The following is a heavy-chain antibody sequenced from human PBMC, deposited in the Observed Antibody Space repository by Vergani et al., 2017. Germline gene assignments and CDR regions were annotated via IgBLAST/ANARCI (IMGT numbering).Heavy chain of an antibody. V-gene: IGHV1-2*02. CDR3: SGRWVGESYSFLNSYLDY. CDR1: GYTFTGYS. Sequence: QVQLVQSGAEVKKPGASVKVSCKASGYTFTGYSMHWVRQAPGQGLEWMGWINPNSGGTNDAQKFQGRVTMIRDTSISTAYMELSRLRSDDTAVYYCSGRWVGESYSFLNSYLDYWGQGTLVTVSS. CDR2: INPNSGGT. J-gene: IGHJ4*02. D-gene: IGHD1-26*01.